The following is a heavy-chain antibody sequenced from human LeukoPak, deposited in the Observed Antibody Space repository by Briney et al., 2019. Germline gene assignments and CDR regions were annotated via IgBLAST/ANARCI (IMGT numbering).Heavy chain of an antibody. CDR2: IYSGGST. V-gene: IGHV3-53*01. D-gene: IGHD3-22*01. Sequence: GGSLRLSCAASGFTVSSNYMSWVRQAPGKGLEWVSVIYSGGSTYYTDSVKGRFTISRDISKNMLYLQMNSLRAEDTAVYYCARDRDLSYYDSSGYHDAFDIWGQGTMVTVSS. CDR1: GFTVSSNY. CDR3: ARDRDLSYYDSSGYHDAFDI. J-gene: IGHJ3*02.